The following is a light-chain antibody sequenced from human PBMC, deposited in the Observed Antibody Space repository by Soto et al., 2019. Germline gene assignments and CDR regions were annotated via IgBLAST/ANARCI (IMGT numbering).Light chain of an antibody. Sequence: QSALTQPASVSGSPGQSITISCTGTSSDVGGYNYVSWYQKHPGKAPKLLIYDVSNRPSGVSNRFSGSKSGNTASLTISGLQAEDESDYYCSSYTSRSTLVVFGGGTQLTVL. CDR3: SSYTSRSTLVV. CDR1: SSDVGGYNY. V-gene: IGLV2-14*01. J-gene: IGLJ2*01. CDR2: DVS.